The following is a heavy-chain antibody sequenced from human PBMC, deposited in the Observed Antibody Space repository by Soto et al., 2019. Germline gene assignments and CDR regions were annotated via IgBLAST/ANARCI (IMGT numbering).Heavy chain of an antibody. CDR3: ARSHGDYYYYYGMDV. J-gene: IGHJ6*02. V-gene: IGHV4-4*02. D-gene: IGHD4-17*01. CDR1: GGSISSSNW. Sequence: QVQLQESGPGLVKPSGTLSLTCAVSGGSISSSNWWSWVRQPPGKGLEWIGEIYYSGSTNYNPSLKSRVTISVDTSKNQFSLKLSSVTAADTAVYYCARSHGDYYYYYGMDVWGQGTTVTVSS. CDR2: IYYSGST.